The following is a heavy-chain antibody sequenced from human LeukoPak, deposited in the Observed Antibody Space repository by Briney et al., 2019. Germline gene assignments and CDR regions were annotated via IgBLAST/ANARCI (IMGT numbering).Heavy chain of an antibody. D-gene: IGHD1-26*01. CDR3: ARDEPWELRGSFDY. J-gene: IGHJ4*02. Sequence: GRSLRLSCAASGLTFGTYAMHWVRQAAGKGLEWVAFISYDGNTKYYADSVKGRFTISRDNSKDTLYLQMNSLRPEDMAVYYCARDEPWELRGSFDYWGQGTLVTVSS. CDR1: GLTFGTYA. V-gene: IGHV3-30-3*01. CDR2: ISYDGNTK.